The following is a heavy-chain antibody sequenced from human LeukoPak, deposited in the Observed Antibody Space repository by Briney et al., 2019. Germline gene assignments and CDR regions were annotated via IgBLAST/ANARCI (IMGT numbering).Heavy chain of an antibody. V-gene: IGHV3-30*03. Sequence: GGSLRLSCAASGFSFSNYGIHWVRQAPGKGLEWVAVISYDGNNKYYADSVKGRFTISRDNSKNTLYLQMNSLRAEDTAVYYCARDLFVRGVRASGPPVGYWGQGTLVTVSS. CDR1: GFSFSNYG. J-gene: IGHJ4*02. D-gene: IGHD3-10*02. CDR2: ISYDGNNK. CDR3: ARDLFVRGVRASGPPVGY.